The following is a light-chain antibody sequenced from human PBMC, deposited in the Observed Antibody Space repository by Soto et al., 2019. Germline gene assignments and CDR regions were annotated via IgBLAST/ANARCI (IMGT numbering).Light chain of an antibody. J-gene: IGKJ1*01. Sequence: IQMTQSPSSFSASTGDRVTITCRASQGISSYLAWYQQKPGKAPKLLIYAASTLQSGVPSRFSGSGSGTDFTLTISCLQSEDFATYYCQQYYSYPWTFGQGTKVEIK. V-gene: IGKV1-8*01. CDR2: AAS. CDR1: QGISSY. CDR3: QQYYSYPWT.